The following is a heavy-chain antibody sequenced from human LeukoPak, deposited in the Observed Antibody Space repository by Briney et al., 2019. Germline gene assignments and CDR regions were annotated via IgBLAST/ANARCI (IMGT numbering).Heavy chain of an antibody. V-gene: IGHV4-38-2*01. D-gene: IGHD3-3*01. CDR3: ASQTYYDFWSGYYMEFDY. J-gene: IGHJ4*02. CDR2: IYHSGST. Sequence: SETPSLTCAVSGYSISSGYYWGWIRQPPGKGLEWIGSIYHSGSTYYNPSLKSRVTISVDTSKNQFSLKLSSVTAADTAVYYCASQTYYDFWSGYYMEFDYWGQGTLVTVSS. CDR1: GYSISSGYY.